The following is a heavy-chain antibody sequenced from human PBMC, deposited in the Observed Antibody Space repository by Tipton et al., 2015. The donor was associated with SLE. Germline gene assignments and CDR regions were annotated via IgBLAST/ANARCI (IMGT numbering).Heavy chain of an antibody. Sequence: SLRLSCAASGFTFSSYAMHWVRQAPGKGLEWVSAISGSGGSTYYADSVKGRFTISRDNSKNQFSLKLSSVTAADTAVYYCARGGPGAFDIWGQRTMVTVSS. CDR3: ARGGPGAFDI. CDR2: ISGSGGST. V-gene: IGHV3-23*01. CDR1: GFTFSSYA. D-gene: IGHD3-10*01. J-gene: IGHJ3*02.